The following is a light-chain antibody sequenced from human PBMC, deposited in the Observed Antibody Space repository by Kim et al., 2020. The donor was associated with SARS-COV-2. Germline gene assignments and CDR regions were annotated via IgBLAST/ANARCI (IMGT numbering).Light chain of an antibody. CDR2: GAS. Sequence: APVADKVTITCRASKDISNYLAWYQQKPGKVPELLIYGASTLQSGVPSRFSGSGSGTDFTLTISNLQPEDVATYYCQKYNGAPWTFGQGTKVDIK. CDR1: KDISNY. J-gene: IGKJ1*01. CDR3: QKYNGAPWT. V-gene: IGKV1-27*01.